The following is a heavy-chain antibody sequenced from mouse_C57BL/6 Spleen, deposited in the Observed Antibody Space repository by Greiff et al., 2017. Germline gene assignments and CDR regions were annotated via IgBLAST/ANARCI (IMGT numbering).Heavy chain of an antibody. V-gene: IGHV1-18*01. CDR3: ARGDYYGSSPFAY. J-gene: IGHJ3*01. CDR1: GYTFTDYN. D-gene: IGHD1-1*01. CDR2: INPNNGGT. Sequence: EVQLQQSGPELVKPGASVKIPCKASGYTFTDYNMDWVKQSHGKSLEWIGDINPNNGGTIYNQKFKGKATLTVDKSSSPAYMELRSLTSEDTAVYYCARGDYYGSSPFAYWGQGALVTVSA.